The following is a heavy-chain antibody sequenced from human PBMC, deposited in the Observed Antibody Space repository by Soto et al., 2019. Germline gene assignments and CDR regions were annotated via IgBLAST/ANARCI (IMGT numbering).Heavy chain of an antibody. Sequence: GGSLRLSCAASGFTFSSYAMSWVRQAPGKGLEWVSAISGSGGSTYYADSVKCRFTISRDNSKNTLYLQMNSLRAEDTAVYYCAKAVQYGDYAIHPYAEYFQHWGQGTLVTVSS. J-gene: IGHJ1*01. CDR2: ISGSGGST. CDR1: GFTFSSYA. V-gene: IGHV3-23*01. CDR3: AKAVQYGDYAIHPYAEYFQH. D-gene: IGHD4-17*01.